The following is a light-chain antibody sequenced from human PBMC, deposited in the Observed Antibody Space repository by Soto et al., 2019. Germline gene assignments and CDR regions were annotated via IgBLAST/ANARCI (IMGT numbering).Light chain of an antibody. CDR3: QAWDSSTVV. CDR2: QDS. Sequence: SSELTQPPSVSVSPGQTASITCSGDKLGDKYACWYQQKPGQSPVLVIYQDSKRPSGIPERFSGSNSGNTATLTISGTQAMDEDDYYCQAWDSSTVVFGGGTQLTVL. J-gene: IGLJ2*01. CDR1: KLGDKY. V-gene: IGLV3-1*01.